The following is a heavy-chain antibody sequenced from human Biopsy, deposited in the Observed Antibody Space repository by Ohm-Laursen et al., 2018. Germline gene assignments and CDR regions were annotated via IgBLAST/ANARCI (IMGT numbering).Heavy chain of an antibody. J-gene: IGHJ1*01. V-gene: IGHV1-69*06. CDR1: GGTFTNYG. Sequence: SVKVSCKAPGGTFTNYGVNWVRQAPGQGLEWLGGNIPILGTGNYAQKFQDRVTVAAATSTSTATMELRSLRSDDTAVYYCSTKLTGYFHHWGQGILVIVSS. CDR3: STKLTGYFHH. CDR2: NIPILGTG. D-gene: IGHD3-9*01.